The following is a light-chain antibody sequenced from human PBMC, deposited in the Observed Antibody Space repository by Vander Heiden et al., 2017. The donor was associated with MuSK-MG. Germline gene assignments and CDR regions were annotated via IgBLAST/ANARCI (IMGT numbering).Light chain of an antibody. Sequence: QSALTQPASVSGSPGQSITISCTGTSSEVGGYNYVSWYQQNTGKAPKLMIYDVSNRPSGVSNRFSGSKFGNTASLTISGLQAEDEADYYCSSYTSSSTRVFGGGTKLTVL. V-gene: IGLV2-14*03. CDR1: SSEVGGYNY. J-gene: IGLJ3*02. CDR3: SSYTSSSTRV. CDR2: DVS.